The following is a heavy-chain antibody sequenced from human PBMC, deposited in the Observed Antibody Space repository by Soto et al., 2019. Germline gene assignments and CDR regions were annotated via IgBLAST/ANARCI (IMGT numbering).Heavy chain of an antibody. CDR2: IYYSGST. CDR1: GGSISSYY. Sequence: SETLSLTCTVSGGSISSYYWSWIRQPPGKGLEWIGYIYYSGSTNYNPSLKSRVTISVDTSKNQFSLKLSPVTAADTAVYYCGRGGAVAGIKRKAALDVWGKGTTVTVSS. V-gene: IGHV4-59*08. D-gene: IGHD6-19*01. J-gene: IGHJ6*04. CDR3: GRGGAVAGIKRKAALDV.